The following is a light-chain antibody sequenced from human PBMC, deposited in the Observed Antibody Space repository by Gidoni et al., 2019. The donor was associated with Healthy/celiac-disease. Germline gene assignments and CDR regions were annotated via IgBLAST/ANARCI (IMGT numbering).Light chain of an antibody. J-gene: IGLJ2*01. CDR1: KLGDKY. CDR2: QDS. CDR3: QAWDSSTEVV. V-gene: IGLV3-1*01. Sequence: SYELTKPPSASVSPGQTASITCSGDKLGDKYAWWYQQKPGQSPVLVIYQDSKRPSGIPERFSGSNSGNTATLTISGTQAMDEADYYCQAWDSSTEVVFGGGTKLTVL.